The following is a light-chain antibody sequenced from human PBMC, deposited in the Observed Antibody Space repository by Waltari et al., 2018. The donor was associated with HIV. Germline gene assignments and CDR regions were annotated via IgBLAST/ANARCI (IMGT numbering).Light chain of an antibody. CDR2: KGS. Sequence: VVMTQSPLSLPVTLGQPASISCRSSQRLVYTDGNTYSSWFQQRPGQATRRLICKGSNRATGGPDRFSGSVSGTDFALKISRLEAEDVGVYFCMEGTYGPDIFGQGTKLEI. J-gene: IGKJ2*01. CDR3: MEGTYGPDI. CDR1: QRLVYTDGNTY. V-gene: IGKV2-30*01.